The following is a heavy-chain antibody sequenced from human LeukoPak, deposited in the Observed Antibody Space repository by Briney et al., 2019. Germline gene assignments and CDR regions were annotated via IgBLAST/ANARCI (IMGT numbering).Heavy chain of an antibody. V-gene: IGHV4-39*07. CDR1: GGSISSSSYY. D-gene: IGHD6-19*01. CDR3: ARVYSGVSGWYDNSHWYFDL. CDR2: IYYSGSI. Sequence: SETLSLTCTVSGGSISSSSYYWGWIRQPPGKGLEWIGSIYYSGSIYYNPSLKSRVTVSVDTSKNQFSLKLSSVTAADTAVYYCARVYSGVSGWYDNSHWYFDLWGRGTLVTVSS. J-gene: IGHJ2*01.